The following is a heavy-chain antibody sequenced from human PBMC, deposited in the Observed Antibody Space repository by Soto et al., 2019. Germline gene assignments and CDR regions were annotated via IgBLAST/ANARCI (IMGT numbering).Heavy chain of an antibody. D-gene: IGHD3-22*01. J-gene: IGHJ4*02. CDR3: ARGQIHYYDSSGYYYPFDY. V-gene: IGHV4-31*03. Sequence: QVQLQESGPGLVKPSQTLSLTCTVSGGSISSGGYYWSWIRQHPGKGLEWIGYIYYSGSTYYNPSLKSRVTLSVDTSKNQFSLKLSSVTAADTAVYYCARGQIHYYDSSGYYYPFDYWGQGTLVTVSS. CDR1: GGSISSGGYY. CDR2: IYYSGST.